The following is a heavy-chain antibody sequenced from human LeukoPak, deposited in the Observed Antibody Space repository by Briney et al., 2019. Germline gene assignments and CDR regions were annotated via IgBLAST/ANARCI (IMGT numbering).Heavy chain of an antibody. CDR1: GFTFSSYW. CDR3: AREVPIVGATAFDY. J-gene: IGHJ4*02. CDR2: IRYDGSIK. Sequence: PGGSLRLSCAASGFTFSSYWMSWVRQAPGKGLEWVAFIRYDGSIKYYADSVKGRCTISRDSSKNTLYLQMNSLRAEDTAVYYCAREVPIVGATAFDYWGQGTLVTVSS. V-gene: IGHV3-30*02. D-gene: IGHD1-26*01.